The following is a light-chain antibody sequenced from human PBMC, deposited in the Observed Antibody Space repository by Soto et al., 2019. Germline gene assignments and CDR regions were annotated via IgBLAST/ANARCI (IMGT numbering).Light chain of an antibody. Sequence: EIVMTQSPATLSASPGERATLSCRASQSVRSNLAWYQQKPGQAPRLLIYGASTRATGIPARFSGSGSGTEFTLSIGSLQSEDFATYYCQQYNSYSPTFGQGTRVEIK. V-gene: IGKV3-15*01. CDR2: GAS. CDR3: QQYNSYSPT. CDR1: QSVRSN. J-gene: IGKJ1*01.